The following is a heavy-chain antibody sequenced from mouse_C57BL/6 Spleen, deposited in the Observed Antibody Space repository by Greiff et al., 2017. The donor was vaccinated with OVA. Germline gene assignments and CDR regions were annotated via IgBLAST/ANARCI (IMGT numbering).Heavy chain of an antibody. J-gene: IGHJ2*01. D-gene: IGHD1-1*01. V-gene: IGHV1-55*01. CDR3: ARGGYYYGSSSYYFDY. Sequence: VQLQQPGAELVKPGASVKMSCKASGYTFTSYWITWVKQRPGQGLEWIGDLYPGSGSTNYNEKFKSKATLTVDTSSSTAYMQLSSLTSEDSAVYYCARGGYYYGSSSYYFDYWGQGTTLTVSS. CDR1: GYTFTSYW. CDR2: LYPGSGST.